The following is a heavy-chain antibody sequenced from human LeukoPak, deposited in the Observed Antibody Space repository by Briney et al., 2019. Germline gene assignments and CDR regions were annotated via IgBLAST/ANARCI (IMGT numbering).Heavy chain of an antibody. CDR2: ISYGGSNK. CDR1: GFTFSSYA. J-gene: IGHJ4*02. Sequence: GRSLRLSCAASGFTFSSYAMHWVRQAPGKGLEWVAVISYGGSNKYYADSMKGRFTISRDNSKNTLYLQMNSLRAEDTAVYYCARDARDGYNSFWDYWGQGTLVTVSS. V-gene: IGHV3-30-3*01. D-gene: IGHD5-24*01. CDR3: ARDARDGYNSFWDY.